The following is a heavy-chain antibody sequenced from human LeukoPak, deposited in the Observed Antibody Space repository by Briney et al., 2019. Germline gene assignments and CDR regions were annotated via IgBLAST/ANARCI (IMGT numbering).Heavy chain of an antibody. Sequence: ASVKVSCNASGYTFTRYPMLWVRQAPGQGLESMGWINPNSGGTNYAQKFQGRVTITRDTPIRTVYMELSSLRSDDTGVYYCARDNAGGGGAFCGMDVWGQGTTVSVSS. CDR1: GYTFTRYP. CDR3: ARDNAGGGGAFCGMDV. CDR2: INPNSGGT. J-gene: IGHJ6*02. D-gene: IGHD4-23*01. V-gene: IGHV1-2*02.